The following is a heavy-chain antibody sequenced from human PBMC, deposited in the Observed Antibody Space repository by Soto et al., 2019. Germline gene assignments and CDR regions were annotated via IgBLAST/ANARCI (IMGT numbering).Heavy chain of an antibody. CDR2: IWNDGSYK. V-gene: IGHV3-33*01. Sequence: QVQLVESGGGVVQPGKSLRLSCEASGFTLISHGMHWVRQAPGKGLEWVAVIWNDGSYKYYPDSVKGRFTISRDDSKNTLYLQTDSLRVEDTAFYHCASSAYGDYEGNDAFDIWGQGTMVTVSS. J-gene: IGHJ3*02. CDR3: ASSAYGDYEGNDAFDI. D-gene: IGHD4-17*01. CDR1: GFTLISHG.